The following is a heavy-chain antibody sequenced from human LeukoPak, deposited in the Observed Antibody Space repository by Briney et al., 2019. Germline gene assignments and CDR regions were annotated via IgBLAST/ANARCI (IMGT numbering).Heavy chain of an antibody. V-gene: IGHV3-7*03. Sequence: PGGSLRLSCAASGFTFSSYWMSWVRQAPGKGLEWVANIKQDGSEKYYVDSVKGRFTISRDNAKNSLYLQMNSLRAEDTAVYYCASYTINFDYYYYYGMDVWGQGTTVTVSS. CDR1: GFTFSSYW. CDR3: ASYTINFDYYYYYGMDV. D-gene: IGHD5-12*01. CDR2: IKQDGSEK. J-gene: IGHJ6*02.